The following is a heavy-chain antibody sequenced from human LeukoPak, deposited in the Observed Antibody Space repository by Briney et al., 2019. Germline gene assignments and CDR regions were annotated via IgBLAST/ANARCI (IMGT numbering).Heavy chain of an antibody. D-gene: IGHD1-1*01. Sequence: ASVKVSCKASGYTFTSYYMHWVRQAPGQGLEWMGIINPSGGSTSYAQKFQGRVTMTRDTSTSTVYMELSSLRSEDTAVYYCARDWVWNDVIQEYNCFDPWGQGTLVTVSS. V-gene: IGHV1-46*01. CDR2: INPSGGST. CDR3: ARDWVWNDVIQEYNCFDP. CDR1: GYTFTSYY. J-gene: IGHJ5*02.